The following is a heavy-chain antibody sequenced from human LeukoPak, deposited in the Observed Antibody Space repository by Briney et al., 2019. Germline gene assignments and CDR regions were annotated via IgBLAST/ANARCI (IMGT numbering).Heavy chain of an antibody. Sequence: SETLSLTCTVSGGSFSSGSYYWNWIRQPPGKGLEWIGYIYYRESTNYNPSLKSRVTISVDTSKNQFSLNLISVTAADTAVYYCASDASGSTPAVFDFWGQGTMVTVSS. CDR1: GGSFSSGSYY. J-gene: IGHJ3*01. D-gene: IGHD1-26*01. CDR2: IYYREST. V-gene: IGHV4-61*01. CDR3: ASDASGSTPAVFDF.